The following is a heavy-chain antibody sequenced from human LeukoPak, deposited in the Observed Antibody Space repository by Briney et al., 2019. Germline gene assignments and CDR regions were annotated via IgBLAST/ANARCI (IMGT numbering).Heavy chain of an antibody. V-gene: IGHV1-3*03. D-gene: IGHD4-17*01. CDR2: INAGNGNT. CDR1: GYTFTSYA. J-gene: IGHJ4*02. CDR3: ARALPYGDQQPAFDY. Sequence: GASVKVSCKASGYTFTSYAMHWVRQAPGQRLEWMGWINAGNGNTKYSQEFQGRVTITRDTSASTAYMELSSLRSEDMAVYYCARALPYGDQQPAFDYWGQGTLVTVSS.